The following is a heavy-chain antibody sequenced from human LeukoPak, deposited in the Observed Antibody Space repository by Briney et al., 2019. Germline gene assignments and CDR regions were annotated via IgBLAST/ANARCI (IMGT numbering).Heavy chain of an antibody. V-gene: IGHV3-53*01. CDR2: ISSGGST. J-gene: IGHJ4*02. CDR1: GFTVNNNY. Sequence: PGRSLRLSCAASGFTVNNNYMNWVRQGPGKGLEWVSVISSGGSTYYADSVTGRFTISRDNSKNTLYLQMNSLRVEDTAVYYCARAGSHRNSGYDYWGQGTLVTVSS. D-gene: IGHD5-12*01. CDR3: ARAGSHRNSGYDY.